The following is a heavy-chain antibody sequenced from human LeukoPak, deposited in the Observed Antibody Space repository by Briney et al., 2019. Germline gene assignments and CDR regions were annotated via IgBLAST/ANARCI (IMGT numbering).Heavy chain of an antibody. CDR3: AKADYYGSGSYEGVFDY. CDR2: ISGSGGST. Sequence: PGGSLRLSCAASGFTFSSYAMNCVRQAPGKGLEWVSAISGSGGSTYYTDSVKGRFTISRDNSKNTLYLQMNSLRAEDTAIYYCAKADYYGSGSYEGVFDYWGQGTLVTVSS. D-gene: IGHD3-10*01. J-gene: IGHJ4*02. CDR1: GFTFSSYA. V-gene: IGHV3-23*01.